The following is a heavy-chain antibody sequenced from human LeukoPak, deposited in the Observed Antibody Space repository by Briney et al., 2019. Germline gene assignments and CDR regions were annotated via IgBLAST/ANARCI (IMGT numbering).Heavy chain of an antibody. CDR2: LCGGIT. J-gene: IGHJ3*02. CDR1: GFTVSSHH. V-gene: IGHV3-53*01. D-gene: IGHD3-3*01. Sequence: GGSLRLSCAASGFTVSSHHMSWVRQAPGKVLEWVSLLCGGITYYADSVKGRFTISRDNSKNTLYLQMNSLRAEDTAVYYCARGTDFWSGYVQIWGQGTMVTVSS. CDR3: ARGTDFWSGYVQI.